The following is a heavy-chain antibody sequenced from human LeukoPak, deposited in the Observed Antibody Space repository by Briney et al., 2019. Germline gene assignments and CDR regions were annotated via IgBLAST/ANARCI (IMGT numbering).Heavy chain of an antibody. CDR3: ARGHCSSTSCPNDAFDI. CDR1: GFTFSDYY. CDR2: ISSSGSTI. V-gene: IGHV3-11*04. D-gene: IGHD2-2*01. J-gene: IGHJ3*02. Sequence: PGGSLRLSCAASGFTFSDYYMSWIRQAPGKGLEWVSYISSSGSTIYYADSVKGRFTISRDNAKNSLYPQMNSLRAEDTAVYYCARGHCSSTSCPNDAFDIWGQGTMVTVSS.